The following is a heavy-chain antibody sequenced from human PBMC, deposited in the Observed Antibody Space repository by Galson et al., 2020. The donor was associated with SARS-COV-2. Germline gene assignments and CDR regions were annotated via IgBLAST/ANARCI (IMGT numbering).Heavy chain of an antibody. V-gene: IGHV3-21*01. CDR2: ISSSSSYI. Sequence: GSLRLSCAASGFTFSSYSMNWVRQAPGKGLEWVSSISSSSSYIYYADSVKGRFTISRDNAKNSLYLQMNSLRAEDTAVYYCARDPAYCSSTSCPGWFDPWGQGTLVTVSS. J-gene: IGHJ5*02. CDR3: ARDPAYCSSTSCPGWFDP. CDR1: GFTFSSYS. D-gene: IGHD2-2*01.